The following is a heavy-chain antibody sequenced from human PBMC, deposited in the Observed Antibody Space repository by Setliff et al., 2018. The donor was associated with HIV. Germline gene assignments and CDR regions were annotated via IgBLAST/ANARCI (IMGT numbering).Heavy chain of an antibody. D-gene: IGHD5-12*01. Sequence: SETLSLTCAVYGGSFSGYYWSWIRQPPGKGLEWIGEINHSGSTNYNPSLKSRVTISVDTSKNQFSLKLSSVTAADTAVYFCARGVIETDYDYVDIYYYNYMDVWGKGTTVTVSS. CDR3: ARGVIETDYDYVDIYYYNYMDV. V-gene: IGHV4-34*01. J-gene: IGHJ6*03. CDR2: INHSGST. CDR1: GGSFSGYY.